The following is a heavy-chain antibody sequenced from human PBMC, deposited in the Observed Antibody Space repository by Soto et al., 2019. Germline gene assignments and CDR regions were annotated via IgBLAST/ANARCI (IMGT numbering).Heavy chain of an antibody. CDR1: GYTFSSYY. V-gene: IGHV1-46*01. D-gene: IGHD1-1*01. CDR3: ARDLGDPTGAPGA. CDR2: INTSGGST. Sequence: QLQLVQSGAEVKKPGASVKVSCKASGYTFSSYYIHWVRQAPGQGLEWMGIINTSGGSTNFAQKFQVRVTITRDTSTSTVYMELSSLRSDDTAMYYCARDLGDPTGAPGAWGQGTLVTVSS. J-gene: IGHJ4*02.